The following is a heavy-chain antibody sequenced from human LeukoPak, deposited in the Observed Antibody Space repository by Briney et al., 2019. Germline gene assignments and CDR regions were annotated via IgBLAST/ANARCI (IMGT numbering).Heavy chain of an antibody. CDR2: INAGNGNT. CDR3: ARSDRGVIKNWFDP. D-gene: IGHD3-10*01. J-gene: IGHJ5*02. CDR1: GYTCTSYA. V-gene: IGHV1-3*01. Sequence: ASVKLSCKASGYTCTSYAMHWVRQAPGQRLEWMGWINAGNGNTKYSQKFQGRVTITRDTSASTAYMELSSLRSEDTAVYYCARSDRGVIKNWFDPWGQGTLVTVSS.